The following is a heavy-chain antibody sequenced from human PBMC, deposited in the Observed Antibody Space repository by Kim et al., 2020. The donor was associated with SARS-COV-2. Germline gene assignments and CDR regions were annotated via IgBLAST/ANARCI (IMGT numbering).Heavy chain of an antibody. CDR3: ARLGWSKSDY. CDR2: IYYSGST. Sequence: SETLSLTCTVSGGSISSSSYYWGWIRQPPGKGLEWIGSIYYSGSTYYNPSLKSRVTISVDTSKNQFSLKLSSVTAADTAVYYCARLGWSKSDYWGQGTLVTVSS. V-gene: IGHV4-39*01. J-gene: IGHJ4*02. D-gene: IGHD2-15*01. CDR1: GGSISSSSYY.